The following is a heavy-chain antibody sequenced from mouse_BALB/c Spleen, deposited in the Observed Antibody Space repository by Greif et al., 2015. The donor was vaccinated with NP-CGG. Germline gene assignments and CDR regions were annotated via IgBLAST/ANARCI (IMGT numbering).Heavy chain of an antibody. J-gene: IGHJ4*01. CDR2: ILPGSGST. Sequence: VKLMESGAELMKPGASVKISCKATGYTFSSYWIEWVKQRPGHGLEWIGEILPGSGSTNYNEMFKGKATFTADTSSNTAYMQLSSLTSEDSAVYYCAGGEYGNLYAMDYWGQGTSVTVSS. D-gene: IGHD2-10*02. CDR1: GYTFSSYW. CDR3: AGGEYGNLYAMDY. V-gene: IGHV1-9*01.